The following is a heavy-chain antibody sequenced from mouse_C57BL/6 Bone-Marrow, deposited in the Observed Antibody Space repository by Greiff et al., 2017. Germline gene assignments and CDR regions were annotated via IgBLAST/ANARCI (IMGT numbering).Heavy chain of an antibody. D-gene: IGHD1-1*01. CDR3: DNGSSYPYWYFDV. Sequence: QVQLQQSGAELAKPGASVKLSCKASGYTFTSYWMHWVKQRPGQGLEWIGYINPSSGYTKYNQKFKDKAPLTADKSSSTAYMQLSSLTYEDSAVYYCDNGSSYPYWYFDVWGTGTTVTVSS. V-gene: IGHV1-7*01. CDR2: INPSSGYT. CDR1: GYTFTSYW. J-gene: IGHJ1*03.